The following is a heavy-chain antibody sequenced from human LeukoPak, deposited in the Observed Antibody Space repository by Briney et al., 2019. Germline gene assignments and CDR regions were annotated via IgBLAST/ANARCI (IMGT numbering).Heavy chain of an antibody. Sequence: GESLRLSCAASGFTFSSYAMSWVRQAPGKGLEWVSGISGSGGSTYYADSVKGRFTISRDNSKNTVYLQMNSLRTEDTAVYYCAKTPKVRGVSNFDYWGQGTLVTVSS. J-gene: IGHJ4*02. CDR3: AKTPKVRGVSNFDY. D-gene: IGHD3-10*01. V-gene: IGHV3-23*01. CDR1: GFTFSSYA. CDR2: ISGSGGST.